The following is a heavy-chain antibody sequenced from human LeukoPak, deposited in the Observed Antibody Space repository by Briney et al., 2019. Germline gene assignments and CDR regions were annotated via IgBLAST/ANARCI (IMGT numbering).Heavy chain of an antibody. D-gene: IGHD3-22*01. CDR1: GFDFSAYE. CDR2: FAGSDTTT. CDR3: ATLGYHLDS. V-gene: IGHV3-48*03. Sequence: GGSLRLSCAASGFDFSAYEMNWVRQAPGKGLEWVSYFAGSDTTTYYADSVKGRFTISRDNAKNSLYLQMNSLRAEDTALYYCATLGYHLDSWGQGTLVTVSS. J-gene: IGHJ4*02.